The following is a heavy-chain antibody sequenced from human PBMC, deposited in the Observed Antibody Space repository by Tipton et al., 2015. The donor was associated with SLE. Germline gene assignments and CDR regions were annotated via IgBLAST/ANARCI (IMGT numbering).Heavy chain of an antibody. Sequence: SLRLSCAASGFTFSSYAMSWVRQAPGKGLEWVSAISGSGGSTYYADSVKGRFTISRDNSKNTLYLQMNSLRAEDTAVYYCARVYGDYEAFDIWGQGTMVTVSS. J-gene: IGHJ3*02. V-gene: IGHV3-23*01. CDR3: ARVYGDYEAFDI. CDR2: ISGSGGST. D-gene: IGHD4-17*01. CDR1: GFTFSSYA.